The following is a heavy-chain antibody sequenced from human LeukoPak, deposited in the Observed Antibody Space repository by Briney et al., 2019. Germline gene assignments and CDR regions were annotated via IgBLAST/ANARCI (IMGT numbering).Heavy chain of an antibody. CDR1: GFTFSSYA. Sequence: TGRSLRLSCAASGFTFSSYAMHWVRQAPGKGLEWVAVISYDRSNKYYADSVKGRFTISRDNSKNTLYLQMNSLRAEDTAVYYCARDLLIVVLGVILPDHIDYWGQGTLVTVSS. D-gene: IGHD3-10*01. J-gene: IGHJ4*02. CDR3: ARDLLIVVLGVILPDHIDY. V-gene: IGHV3-30*04. CDR2: ISYDRSNK.